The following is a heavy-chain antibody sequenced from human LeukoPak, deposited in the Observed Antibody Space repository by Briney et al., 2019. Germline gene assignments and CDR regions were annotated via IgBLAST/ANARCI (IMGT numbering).Heavy chain of an antibody. CDR2: ISYDGNTI. CDR3: ARSGGLPKFDW. V-gene: IGHV3-30-3*01. Sequence: PARSLRLSCAASGFAFNTYAMHWFRQAPGKALEWVTVISYDGNTIHYADSVKGRFTISRDNSKNTLYLQMDSLRPEDTAIYYCARSGGLPKFDWWGLGTLVTVSS. CDR1: GFAFNTYA. J-gene: IGHJ4*02.